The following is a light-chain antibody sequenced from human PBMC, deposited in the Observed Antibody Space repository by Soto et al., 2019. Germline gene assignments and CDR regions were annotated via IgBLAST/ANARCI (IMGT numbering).Light chain of an antibody. V-gene: IGKV3-20*01. Sequence: EIVLTQSPGTLSLSPGDRGTLSCRASQSVSSSYLAWYQQKPGQAPRLLIYGASNRATGIPDRFSGSGSGTVFTLTIRRVEHDVFAVYCWQQGGCSPPLTFGGGTKVEIK. CDR2: GAS. J-gene: IGKJ4*01. CDR1: QSVSSSY. CDR3: QQGGCSPPLT.